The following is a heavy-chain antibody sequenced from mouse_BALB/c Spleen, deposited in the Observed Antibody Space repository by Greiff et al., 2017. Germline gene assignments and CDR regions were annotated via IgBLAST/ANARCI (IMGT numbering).Heavy chain of an antibody. V-gene: IGHV5-6-4*01. CDR2: ISSGGSYT. Sequence: DVKLVESGGGLVKPGGSLKLSCAASGFTFSSYTMSWVRQTPEKRLEWVATISSGGSYTYYPDSVKGRFTISRDNAKNTLYLQMSSLKSEDTAMYYCTRKDYGNFLDYWGQGTSVTVSS. CDR1: GFTFSSYT. CDR3: TRKDYGNFLDY. J-gene: IGHJ4*01. D-gene: IGHD2-1*01.